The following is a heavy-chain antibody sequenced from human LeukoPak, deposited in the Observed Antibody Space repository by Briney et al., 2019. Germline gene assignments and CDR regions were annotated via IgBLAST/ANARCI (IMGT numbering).Heavy chain of an antibody. CDR2: IWFDGSNK. Sequence: GGSLRLSCAASGFTFSSDGMHWVRQAPGKGLEWVAVIWFDGSNKYYADSVKGRFTISRDNSKNTLFLQMNSLRAEDTAVYYCATDQVYVPDYWGQGTLVTVSS. CDR1: GFTFSSDG. CDR3: ATDQVYVPDY. V-gene: IGHV3-33*08. J-gene: IGHJ4*02. D-gene: IGHD3-16*01.